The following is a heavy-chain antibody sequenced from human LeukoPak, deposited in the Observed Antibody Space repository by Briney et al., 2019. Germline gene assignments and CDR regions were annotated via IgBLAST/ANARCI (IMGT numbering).Heavy chain of an antibody. D-gene: IGHD5-12*01. CDR2: MNPNSGNT. V-gene: IGHV1-8*03. CDR3: ARGAGTNRKYSGYGDFDY. J-gene: IGHJ4*02. CDR1: GYTFTSYD. Sequence: ASVKVSCKASGYTFTSYDINWVRQATGQGLEWMGWMNPNSGNTGYAQKFQGRVTITRNTSISTAYTERSSLRSEDTAVYYCARGAGTNRKYSGYGDFDYWGQGTLVTVSS.